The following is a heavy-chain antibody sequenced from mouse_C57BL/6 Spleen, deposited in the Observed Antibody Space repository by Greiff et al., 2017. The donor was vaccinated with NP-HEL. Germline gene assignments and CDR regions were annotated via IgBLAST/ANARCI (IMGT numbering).Heavy chain of an antibody. CDR2: IHPSDSDT. CDR3: AILDYYGSSSIWYFDV. CDR1: GYTFTSYW. J-gene: IGHJ1*03. Sequence: QVQLQQPGAELVKPGASVKVSCKASGYTFTSYWMHWVKQRPGQGLEWIGRIHPSDSDTNYNQKFKGKATLTVDKSSSTAYMQLSSLTSEDSAVYYCAILDYYGSSSIWYFDVWGTGTTGTVSS. D-gene: IGHD1-1*01. V-gene: IGHV1-74*01.